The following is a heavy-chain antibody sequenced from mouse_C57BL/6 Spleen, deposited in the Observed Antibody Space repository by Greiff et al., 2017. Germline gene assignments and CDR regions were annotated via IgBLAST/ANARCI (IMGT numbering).Heavy chain of an antibody. J-gene: IGHJ1*03. Sequence: DVQLQESGGGLVKPGGSLKLSCAASGFTFSSYALSWVRQTPEKRLEWVATFSDGGSYTYYPDNVKGRFPISRDNAKNNLYLHMSHLKSEDTAMYYCARDDSNYWYFDVWGTGTTVTVSS. CDR1: GFTFSSYA. CDR2: FSDGGSYT. V-gene: IGHV5-4*01. CDR3: ARDDSNYWYFDV. D-gene: IGHD2-5*01.